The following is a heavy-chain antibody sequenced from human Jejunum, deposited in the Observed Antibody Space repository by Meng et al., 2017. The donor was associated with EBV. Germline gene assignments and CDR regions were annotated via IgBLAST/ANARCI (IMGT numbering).Heavy chain of an antibody. CDR1: GYRFTTYF. Sequence: QEQVVQAGTEVKKPGVSVRVSCKASGYRFTTYFIHWVRQAPGQGLEWMGRINCNNGDTDYAQKFQDRVTMTRDTSITTAYMDLTGLTSNDTAFYYCARIRYGTGTDWFDPWGQGTLVTVSS. CDR2: INCNNGDT. D-gene: IGHD3-10*01. V-gene: IGHV1-2*06. J-gene: IGHJ5*02. CDR3: ARIRYGTGTDWFDP.